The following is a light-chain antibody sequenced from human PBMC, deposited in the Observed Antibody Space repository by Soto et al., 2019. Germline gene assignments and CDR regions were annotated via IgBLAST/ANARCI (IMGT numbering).Light chain of an antibody. CDR2: EVR. V-gene: IGLV2-14*01. Sequence: QSALTQPASVSGSPGQSITISCTGTISDVGSYNYVSWYQQHPGKAPKLMIYEVRNRPSGVSDRFSGSKSGKTASLTIFGLQAEDEADYYCSSYTTSTTQVFGGGTKLIVL. CDR1: ISDVGSYNY. CDR3: SSYTTSTTQV. J-gene: IGLJ2*01.